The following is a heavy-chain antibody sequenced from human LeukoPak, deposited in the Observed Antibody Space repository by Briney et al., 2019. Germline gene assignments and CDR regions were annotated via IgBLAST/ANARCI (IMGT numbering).Heavy chain of an antibody. D-gene: IGHD4-23*01. J-gene: IGHJ4*02. Sequence: GASVKVSCKASGFTFTGYHMHWLRQAPGQGLEWMGWINANSGGTNYEQKFQGRVTMTRDTSITTVYMDLSSLTSNDTAVYYCARVGPGGGDPHFDYWGQGTLVIVSS. CDR2: INANSGGT. V-gene: IGHV1-2*02. CDR3: ARVGPGGGDPHFDY. CDR1: GFTFTGYH.